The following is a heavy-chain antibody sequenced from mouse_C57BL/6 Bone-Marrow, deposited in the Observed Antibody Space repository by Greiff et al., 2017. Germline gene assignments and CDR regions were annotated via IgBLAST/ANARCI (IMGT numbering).Heavy chain of an antibody. CDR2: IHPSDSDT. V-gene: IGHV1-74*01. CDR1: GYTFTSYW. CDR3: AIEGRYGSNAMDY. D-gene: IGHD1-1*01. J-gene: IGHJ4*01. Sequence: QVQLQQPGAELVKPGASVKVSCKASGYTFTSYWMHWVKQRPGQGLEWIGRIHPSDSDTNYNQKFKGKATLTVDKSSSTAYMQLSILTSEDSAVYYCAIEGRYGSNAMDYWGQGTSVTVSS.